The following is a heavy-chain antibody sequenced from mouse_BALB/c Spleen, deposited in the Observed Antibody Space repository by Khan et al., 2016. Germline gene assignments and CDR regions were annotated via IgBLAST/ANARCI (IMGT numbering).Heavy chain of an antibody. CDR1: GFDFSRCW. V-gene: IGHV4-1*02. CDR2: INPDSSTI. Sequence: EVQLQESGGGLVQPGGSLKLSCAASGFDFSRCWMSWVRQAPGKGLEWIGEINPDSSTINYTPSLRDKFIISRDNAKNTLYLQMSKVRSEDTALYYCARLHYYGRFAYWGQGTLVTVSA. D-gene: IGHD1-2*01. J-gene: IGHJ3*01. CDR3: ARLHYYGRFAY.